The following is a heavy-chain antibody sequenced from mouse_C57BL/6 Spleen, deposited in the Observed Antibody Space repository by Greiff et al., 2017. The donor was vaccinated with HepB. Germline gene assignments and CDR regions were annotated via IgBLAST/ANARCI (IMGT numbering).Heavy chain of an antibody. Sequence: QVQLQQPGAELVKPGASVKMSCKASGYTFTSYWITWVKQRPGQGLEWIGDIYPGSGSTNYNEKFKSKATLTVDTSSSTAYMQLSSLTSEDSAVYYCARGHCGSSPWYFDVWGTGTTVTVSS. J-gene: IGHJ1*03. V-gene: IGHV1-55*01. CDR3: ARGHCGSSPWYFDV. CDR1: GYTFTSYW. CDR2: IYPGSGST. D-gene: IGHD1-1*01.